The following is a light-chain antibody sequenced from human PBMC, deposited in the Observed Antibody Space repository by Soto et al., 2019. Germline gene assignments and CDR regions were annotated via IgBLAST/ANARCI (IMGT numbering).Light chain of an antibody. J-gene: IGKJ3*01. V-gene: IGKV1-12*01. CDR3: QQANSFPRT. Sequence: DIQMTQSPSSVSASVGDRVTITCRASQGISSYLAWYQQRPGSATKLLIYAASSLQSGVPSRFSGSGSGTDFTLTITSLQPEDFATYYCQQANSFPRTFGPGTKVDFK. CDR1: QGISSY. CDR2: AAS.